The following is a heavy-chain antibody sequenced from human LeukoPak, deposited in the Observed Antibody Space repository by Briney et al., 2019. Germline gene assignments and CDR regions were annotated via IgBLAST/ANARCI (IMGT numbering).Heavy chain of an antibody. V-gene: IGHV3-64*01. Sequence: GGSLRLSCAASGFTFSSYAMHWVRQAPGKGLEYVSAISSNGGSTYYANSVKGRFTISRDNSKNTLYLQMGSLRAEDMAVYYCARSCGGSCYSFVHDAFDIWGQGTMVTVSS. CDR2: ISSNGGST. CDR1: GFTFSSYA. CDR3: ARSCGGSCYSFVHDAFDI. J-gene: IGHJ3*02. D-gene: IGHD2-15*01.